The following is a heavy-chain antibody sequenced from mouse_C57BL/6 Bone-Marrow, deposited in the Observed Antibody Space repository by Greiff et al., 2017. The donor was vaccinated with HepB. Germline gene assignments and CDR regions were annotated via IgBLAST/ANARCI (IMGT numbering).Heavy chain of an antibody. CDR1: GFTFSSYT. V-gene: IGHV5-9*01. J-gene: IGHJ2*01. CDR3: ARQVYYGSSYGY. Sequence: EVQRVESGGGLVKPGGSLKLSCAASGFTFSSYTMSWVRQTPEKRLEWVATISGGGGNTYYPDSVKGRFTISRDNAKNTLYLQMSSLRSEDTALYYCARQVYYGSSYGYWGQGTTLTVSS. CDR2: ISGGGGNT. D-gene: IGHD1-1*01.